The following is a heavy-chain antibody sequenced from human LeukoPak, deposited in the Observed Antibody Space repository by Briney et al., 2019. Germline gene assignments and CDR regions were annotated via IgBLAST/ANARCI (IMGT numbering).Heavy chain of an antibody. D-gene: IGHD2-15*01. Sequence: PGGSLRLSCAASGFTFSSYSMNWVRQAPGKGLEWVSSISSSSSYIYYADSVKGRFTISRDNAKNSLYLQMNSLRAEGTAVYYCARERCSGGSCFYDYWGQGTLVTVSS. CDR2: ISSSSSYI. CDR3: ARERCSGGSCFYDY. J-gene: IGHJ4*02. CDR1: GFTFSSYS. V-gene: IGHV3-21*01.